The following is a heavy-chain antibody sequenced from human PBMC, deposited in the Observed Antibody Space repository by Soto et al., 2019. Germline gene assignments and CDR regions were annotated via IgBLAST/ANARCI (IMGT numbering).Heavy chain of an antibody. CDR1: GYSFTSSG. CDR3: ARGGHARPYAMDV. V-gene: IGHV1-18*01. Sequence: ASVKVSCKASGYSFTSSGISWVRQAPGQGLEWMGWISIYDGNTNYAQKFQGRVTLTTDTSTTTGYMELRSLRSGDTAVYYCARGGHARPYAMDVWGQGTTVTVSS. CDR2: ISIYDGNT. D-gene: IGHD6-6*01. J-gene: IGHJ6*02.